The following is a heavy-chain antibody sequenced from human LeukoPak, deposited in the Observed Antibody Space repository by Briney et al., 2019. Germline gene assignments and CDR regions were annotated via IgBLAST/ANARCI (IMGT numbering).Heavy chain of an antibody. CDR3: AKDRDFWSGPADY. V-gene: IGHV3-23*01. Sequence: QAGGSLRLSCAASGFTFSSYWMSWVRQAPGKGLEWVSDISGSGGSTYYPDSVKGRFTISRDNSKNTLYLQMNSLRAEDTAVYYCAKDRDFWSGPADYWGQGTLVTVTS. CDR1: GFTFSSYW. CDR2: ISGSGGST. J-gene: IGHJ4*02. D-gene: IGHD3-3*01.